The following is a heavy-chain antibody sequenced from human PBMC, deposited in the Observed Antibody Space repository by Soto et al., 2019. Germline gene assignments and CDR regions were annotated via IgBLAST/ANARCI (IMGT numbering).Heavy chain of an antibody. D-gene: IGHD2-8*02. CDR1: GFTFSNYA. Sequence: GGSLRLSCAASGFTFSNYAMTWVRQAPGKGLEWVSGISGSGVSTYYADSVKGRFTISRDNSGDTLFLQMNSLRAEDTALYYCAKGPHRVDYWRTDYWGQGTLVTVSS. V-gene: IGHV3-23*01. CDR3: AKGPHRVDYWRTDY. J-gene: IGHJ4*02. CDR2: ISGSGVST.